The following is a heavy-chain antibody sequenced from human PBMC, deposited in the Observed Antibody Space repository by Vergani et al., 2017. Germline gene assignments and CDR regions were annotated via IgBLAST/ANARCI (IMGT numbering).Heavy chain of an antibody. Sequence: EVQLVESGGGLVQPGRSLRLSCAASGFTFDDYAMHWVRQAPGKGLEWVSGISWNSGSIYYADSVKGRFTISRDNAKNSLYLQMNSRRAEDTAVYYCARSPSYYDSSGYLPSTVDYWGQGTLVTVSS. CDR2: ISWNSGSI. J-gene: IGHJ4*02. D-gene: IGHD3-22*01. V-gene: IGHV3-9*01. CDR1: GFTFDDYA. CDR3: ARSPSYYDSSGYLPSTVDY.